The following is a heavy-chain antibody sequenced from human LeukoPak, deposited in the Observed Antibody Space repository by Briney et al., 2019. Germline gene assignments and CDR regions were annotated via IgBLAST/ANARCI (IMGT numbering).Heavy chain of an antibody. Sequence: GGSLRLSCAASGFTFSSYGMHWVRQAPGKGLEWVAFIRYDGSNKYYADSVKGRFTISRDNFKNTLYLQMNSLRAEDTAVYYCAKDLARGYSGYDQGGAFDIWGQGTMVTVSS. D-gene: IGHD5-12*01. J-gene: IGHJ3*02. CDR1: GFTFSSYG. CDR3: AKDLARGYSGYDQGGAFDI. V-gene: IGHV3-30*02. CDR2: IRYDGSNK.